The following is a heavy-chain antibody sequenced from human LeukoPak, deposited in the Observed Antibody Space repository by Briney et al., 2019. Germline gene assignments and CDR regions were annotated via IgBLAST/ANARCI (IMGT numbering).Heavy chain of an antibody. J-gene: IGHJ4*02. CDR2: IYYSGST. CDR1: GGSISTYY. CDR3: ARGAGEDYYDSSGLLFDY. Sequence: PSETLSLTCTVSGGSISTYYWSWIRQPPGKGLEWIGYIYYSGSTNYNPSLKSRVTISVDTSKKQFSLKLSSVTAADTAVYYCARGAGEDYYDSSGLLFDYWGQGTLVTVSS. D-gene: IGHD3-22*01. V-gene: IGHV4-59*12.